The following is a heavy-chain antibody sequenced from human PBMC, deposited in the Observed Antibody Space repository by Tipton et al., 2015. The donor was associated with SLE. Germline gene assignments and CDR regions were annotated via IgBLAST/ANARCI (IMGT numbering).Heavy chain of an antibody. J-gene: IGHJ4*02. Sequence: SLRLSCAASGFTFRNYEMNWVRQAPGKGLEWVSYISGSGNTIYYGDSVKGRFTISRDNTKNSLYLQMNSLRAEDTALYYCARLDFYFDTSAYTLLDYWGPGTLVTVSS. CDR1: GFTFRNYE. D-gene: IGHD3-22*01. CDR2: ISGSGNTI. CDR3: ARLDFYFDTSAYTLLDY. V-gene: IGHV3-48*03.